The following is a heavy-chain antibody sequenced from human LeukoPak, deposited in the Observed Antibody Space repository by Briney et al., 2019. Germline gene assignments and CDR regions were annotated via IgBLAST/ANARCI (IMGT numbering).Heavy chain of an antibody. CDR1: GYTLTELS. J-gene: IGHJ3*02. CDR3: ATMGVRGVIISDAFDI. D-gene: IGHD3-10*01. V-gene: IGHV1-24*01. Sequence: ASVKVSCKVSGYTLTELSMHWVRQAPGKGLEWMGGFDPEDGETIYAQKFQGRVTMTEDTSTDTACMELSSLRSEDTAVYYCATMGVRGVIISDAFDIWGQGTMVTVSS. CDR2: FDPEDGET.